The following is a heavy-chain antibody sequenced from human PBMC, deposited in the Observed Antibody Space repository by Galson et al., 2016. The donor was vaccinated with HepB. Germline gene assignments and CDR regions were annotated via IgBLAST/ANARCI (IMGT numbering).Heavy chain of an antibody. CDR3: ARRSYYDFWSGFWFDY. Sequence: GGSVISSNYYWGWIRQPSGKGLEWIGSVHYSGSTYYNPSLKSRVTISVDTSTNEVSLKLSSVTAADTAVYYCARRSYYDFWSGFWFDYWGQGTLVTVSS. D-gene: IGHD3-3*01. V-gene: IGHV4-39*01. CDR2: VHYSGST. CDR1: GGSVISSNYY. J-gene: IGHJ4*02.